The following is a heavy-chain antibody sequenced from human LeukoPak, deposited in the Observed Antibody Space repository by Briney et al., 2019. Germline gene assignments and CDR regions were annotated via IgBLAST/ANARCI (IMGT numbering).Heavy chain of an antibody. CDR1: GFTFSSYA. Sequence: GGSLRLSCAASGFTFSSYAMSWVRQAPGKGLEWVANIKQDGSEKYYVDSVKGRFTISRDNAKNSLYLQMNSLRAEDTAVYYCARGGAVTGTFYFDYWGQGTLVTVSS. CDR3: ARGGAVTGTFYFDY. J-gene: IGHJ4*02. D-gene: IGHD6-19*01. CDR2: IKQDGSEK. V-gene: IGHV3-7*01.